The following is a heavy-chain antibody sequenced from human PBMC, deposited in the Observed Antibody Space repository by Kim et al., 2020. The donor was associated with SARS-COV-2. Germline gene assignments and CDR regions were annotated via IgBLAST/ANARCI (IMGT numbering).Heavy chain of an antibody. V-gene: IGHV4-59*12. CDR1: GGSISSYY. J-gene: IGHJ6*02. Sequence: SETLSLTCTVSGGSISSYYWSWIRQPPGKGLEWIGYIYYSGSTNYNPSLKSRVTISVDTSKNQFSLKLSSVTAADTAVYYCARDLRQRPYCYYYYGMDVWGRRATVTVCS. CDR2: IYYSGST. D-gene: IGHD6-25*01. CDR3: ARDLRQRPYCYYYYGMDV.